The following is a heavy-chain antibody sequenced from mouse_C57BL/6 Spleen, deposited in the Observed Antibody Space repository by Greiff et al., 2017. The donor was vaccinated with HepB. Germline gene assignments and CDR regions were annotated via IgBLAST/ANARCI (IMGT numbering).Heavy chain of an antibody. CDR2: IYPGSGNT. Sequence: QVQLKESGAELVRPGASVKLSCKASGYTFTDYYINWVKQRPGQGLEWIARIYPGSGNTYYNEKFKGKATLTAEKSSSTAYMQLSSLTSEDSAVYFCARGVIRGYHWYFDVWGTGTTVTVSS. V-gene: IGHV1-76*01. CDR1: GYTFTDYY. D-gene: IGHD2-2*01. J-gene: IGHJ1*03. CDR3: ARGVIRGYHWYFDV.